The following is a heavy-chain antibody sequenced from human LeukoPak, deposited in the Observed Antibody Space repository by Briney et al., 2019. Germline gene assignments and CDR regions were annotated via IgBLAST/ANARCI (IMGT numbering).Heavy chain of an antibody. CDR2: IYYSGST. J-gene: IGHJ6*02. CDR3: ASSGVPTYGMDV. D-gene: IGHD2-2*01. Sequence: PSETLSLTCTVSGGSISSYYWSWIRQPPGKGLEWIGYIYYSGSTNYNPSLKSRVTISVDTSKNQFSLELSSVTAADTAVYYCASSGVPTYGMDVWGQGTTVTVSS. V-gene: IGHV4-59*01. CDR1: GGSISSYY.